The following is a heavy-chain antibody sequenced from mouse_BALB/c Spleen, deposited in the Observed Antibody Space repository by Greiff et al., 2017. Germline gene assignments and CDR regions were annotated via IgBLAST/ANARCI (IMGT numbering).Heavy chain of an antibody. CDR2: IDPANGNT. D-gene: IGHD2-4*01. CDR1: GFNIKDTY. Sequence: DVQLQESGAELVKPGASVKLSCTASGFNIKDTYMHWVKQRPEQGLEWIGRIDPANGNTKYDPKFQGKATITADTSSNTAYLQLSSLTSEDTAVYYCASYYDYDEWFAYWGQGTLVTVSA. CDR3: ASYYDYDEWFAY. J-gene: IGHJ3*01. V-gene: IGHV14-3*02.